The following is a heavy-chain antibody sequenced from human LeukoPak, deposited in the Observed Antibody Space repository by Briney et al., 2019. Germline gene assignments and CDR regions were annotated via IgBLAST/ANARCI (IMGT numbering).Heavy chain of an antibody. Sequence: GGSLRLSCADPGFTFSNYWMHWVRQVPEKGLVWVSRVNPDGSDITYANSVRGRFTSSRDNAKNTLYLQMNRLRIEDTAVYYCARGGSYSDYWGQGILVTVSS. CDR3: ARGGSYSDY. CDR1: GFTFSNYW. D-gene: IGHD3-10*01. CDR2: VNPDGSDI. V-gene: IGHV3-74*01. J-gene: IGHJ4*02.